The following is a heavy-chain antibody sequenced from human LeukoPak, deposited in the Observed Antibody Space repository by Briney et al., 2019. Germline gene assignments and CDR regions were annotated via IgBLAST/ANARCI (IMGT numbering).Heavy chain of an antibody. CDR3: AKGPKQQLVGSRGHFFDY. V-gene: IGHV3-23*01. D-gene: IGHD6-13*01. J-gene: IGHJ4*02. Sequence: PGGSLRLSCTVSGFTVSSNSMSWVRQAPGKGLEWVSLIRGTGGNTYYADSVKGRFTMSRDNSKNTLYLQLNSLRAEDTAVYYCAKGPKQQLVGSRGHFFDYWGQGTLVTVSS. CDR1: GFTVSSNS. CDR2: IRGTGGNT.